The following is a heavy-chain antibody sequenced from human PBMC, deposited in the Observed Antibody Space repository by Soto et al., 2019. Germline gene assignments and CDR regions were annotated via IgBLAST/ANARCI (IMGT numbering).Heavy chain of an antibody. CDR2: IDPSDSYT. Sequence: GESLKISCKGSGYSSTSYWISWVRQMPGKDLEWTGRIDPSDSYTNYSPSFQGHVTISADKSISTAYLQWSSLKASDTAMYYCARHAPLGASGMDVWGQGTTVTVSS. V-gene: IGHV5-10-1*01. D-gene: IGHD2-15*01. J-gene: IGHJ6*02. CDR1: GYSSTSYW. CDR3: ARHAPLGASGMDV.